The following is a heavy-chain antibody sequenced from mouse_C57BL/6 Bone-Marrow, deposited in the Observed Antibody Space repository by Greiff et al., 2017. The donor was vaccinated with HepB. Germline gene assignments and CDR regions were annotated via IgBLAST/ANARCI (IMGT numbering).Heavy chain of an antibody. CDR2: ISSGSSTI. CDR3: ATYYSAWFAY. J-gene: IGHJ3*01. D-gene: IGHD2-12*01. CDR1: GFTFSDYG. V-gene: IGHV5-17*01. Sequence: DVQLVESGGGLVKPGGSLKLSCAASGFTFSDYGMHWVRQAPEKGLEWVAYISSGSSTIYYADTVKGRFTISRDNAKNTLFLQMTSLRSEDTAMYYCATYYSAWFAYWGQGTLVTVSA.